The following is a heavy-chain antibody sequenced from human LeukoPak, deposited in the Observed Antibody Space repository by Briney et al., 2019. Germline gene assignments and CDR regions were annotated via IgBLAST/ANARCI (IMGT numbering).Heavy chain of an antibody. D-gene: IGHD6-19*01. CDR3: ARDVGWGSRAFDM. Sequence: GASVKVSCKASGYTLTGYFIHWVRQAPGQGLEWMGWINPDSGGTKYAQKFQGRVTMTRDTSINTAYMELSRLRSDDTAVFYCARDVGWGSRAFDMWGQGTMVTVSS. CDR1: GYTLTGYF. CDR2: INPDSGGT. J-gene: IGHJ3*02. V-gene: IGHV1-2*02.